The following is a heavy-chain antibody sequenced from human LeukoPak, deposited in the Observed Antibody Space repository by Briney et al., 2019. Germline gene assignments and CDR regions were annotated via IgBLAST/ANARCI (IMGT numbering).Heavy chain of an antibody. Sequence: PGGSLRLSCAASGFTFRSYEMNWVRPAPGKGLEWVSYISSSGSNMYYADSVKGRFTISRDNAKNSLYLQMNSLRAEDTAVYYCARDLYLIVVVPHYFDYWGQGTLVTVSS. CDR2: ISSSGSNM. D-gene: IGHD3-22*01. CDR1: GFTFRSYE. J-gene: IGHJ4*02. V-gene: IGHV3-48*03. CDR3: ARDLYLIVVVPHYFDY.